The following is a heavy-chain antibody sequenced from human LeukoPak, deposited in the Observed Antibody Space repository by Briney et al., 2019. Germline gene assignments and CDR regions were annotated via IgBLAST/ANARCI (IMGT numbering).Heavy chain of an antibody. CDR3: ATQWLTFLNRFDP. Sequence: SETLSLTCFVSGGSIVTRNYYWAWIRQPPGKGLEWIGTVSHSGSPSYNPSLKGRATISLDPSKNQFSLRLRSVTAADTATYYCATQWLTFLNRFDPWGQGTLVTVSS. V-gene: IGHV4-39*01. D-gene: IGHD5-12*01. CDR1: GGSIVTRNYY. J-gene: IGHJ5*02. CDR2: VSHSGSP.